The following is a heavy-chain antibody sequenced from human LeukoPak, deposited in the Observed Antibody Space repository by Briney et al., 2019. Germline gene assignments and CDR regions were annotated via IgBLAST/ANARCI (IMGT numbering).Heavy chain of an antibody. CDR2: ISGSGGST. CDR1: GFTFSNYA. V-gene: IGHV3-23*01. J-gene: IGHJ4*02. Sequence: PGGSLRLSCAASGFTFSNYAMSWVRQAPGKGLEWVSPISGSGGSTYYADSVKGRFTISRDNSKNTLYLQMNSLRAEDTAVYYCAKDQEPAYYDSSGYLDYWGQGTLVTVSS. D-gene: IGHD3-22*01. CDR3: AKDQEPAYYDSSGYLDY.